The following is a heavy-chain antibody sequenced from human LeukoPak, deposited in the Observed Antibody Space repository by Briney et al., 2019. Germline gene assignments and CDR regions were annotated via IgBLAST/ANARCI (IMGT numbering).Heavy chain of an antibody. CDR3: ARLLVRGVQPDYYFDY. J-gene: IGHJ4*02. CDR1: GGSFRGYY. V-gene: IGHV4-34*01. D-gene: IGHD3-10*01. CDR2: INHSGST. Sequence: SETLSLTCAVYGGSFRGYYWSWIRQPPGKGLEWIGEINHSGSTNYNPSLKSRVTISVDTSKNQFSLKLSSVTAADTAVYYCARLLVRGVQPDYYFDYWGQGTLVTVSS.